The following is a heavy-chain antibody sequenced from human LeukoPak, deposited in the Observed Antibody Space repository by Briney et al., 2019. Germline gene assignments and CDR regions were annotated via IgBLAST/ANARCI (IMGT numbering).Heavy chain of an antibody. CDR2: INPSGGST. Sequence: ASVKVSCKASGYTFTNYYVNCVRQAPGQGLEWMGIINPSGGSTSYAEKVQGRLTMTRDTSTSTVYMELSSLRSEDTAVYYCARGFGGGDFLGAFDIWGQGTMVAVSS. CDR1: GYTFTNYY. J-gene: IGHJ3*02. CDR3: ARGFGGGDFLGAFDI. D-gene: IGHD2-21*02. V-gene: IGHV1-46*01.